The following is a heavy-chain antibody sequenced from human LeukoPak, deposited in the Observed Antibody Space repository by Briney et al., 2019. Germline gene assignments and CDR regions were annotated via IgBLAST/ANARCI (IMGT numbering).Heavy chain of an antibody. D-gene: IGHD3-3*01. CDR1: GFTFSSCA. CDR2: ISYDGSNK. J-gene: IGHJ4*02. V-gene: IGHV3-30-3*01. Sequence: GGSLRLSCAASGFTFSSCAMHWVRQAPGRGLEWVAVISYDGSNKYYADSVKGRFTISRDNSKNTLYLQMNSLRAEDTAVYYCARHFNQGGYDFWSGYPDYWGQGTLVTVSS. CDR3: ARHFNQGGYDFWSGYPDY.